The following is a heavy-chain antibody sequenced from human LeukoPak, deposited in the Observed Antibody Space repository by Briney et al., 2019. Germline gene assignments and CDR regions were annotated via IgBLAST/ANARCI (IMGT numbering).Heavy chain of an antibody. Sequence: GGSLRLSCAASGFTFSTYYITWVRQAPGKGLEWVAVIWNDGSNKYYEDSVKGRFTISRDNLKNTLYLQMNSLRAEDTAVYYCARASYCSSTSCYRFDYWGQGTLVTVSS. V-gene: IGHV3-33*08. J-gene: IGHJ4*02. CDR2: IWNDGSNK. CDR1: GFTFSTYY. CDR3: ARASYCSSTSCYRFDY. D-gene: IGHD2-2*01.